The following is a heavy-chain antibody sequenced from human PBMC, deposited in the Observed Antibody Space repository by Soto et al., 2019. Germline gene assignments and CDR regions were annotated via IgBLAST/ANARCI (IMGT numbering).Heavy chain of an antibody. Sequence: QVPLVQSGAEVKNPGASVKVSCKTSGYTFTKYGVGWVRQAPGQGLEWMGWISGSSGHANYAEKVQGRITLTTDTSTRTAYIALRSLRSADTAVYYCTREMAGLGGEYAYGGQGPLVTVSS. V-gene: IGHV1-18*01. J-gene: IGHJ4*02. CDR2: ISGSSGHA. CDR1: GYTFTKYG. D-gene: IGHD3-3*01. CDR3: TREMAGLGGEYAY.